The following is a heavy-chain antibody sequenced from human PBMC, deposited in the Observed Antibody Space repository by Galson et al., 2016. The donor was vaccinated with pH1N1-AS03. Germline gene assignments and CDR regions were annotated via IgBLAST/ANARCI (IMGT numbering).Heavy chain of an antibody. J-gene: IGHJ4*02. Sequence: SVKVSCKASGYTFTTYYVHWVRQAPGQGLEWVGRINPVSGETDSPQKFQDRVTLTRDKSISSAYLDLSRLTFDDTAVYYCALLQVPTTPCHWGQGILVTVSS. CDR3: ALLQVPTTPCH. V-gene: IGHV1-2*06. CDR2: INPVSGET. D-gene: IGHD1-26*01. CDR1: GYTFTTYY.